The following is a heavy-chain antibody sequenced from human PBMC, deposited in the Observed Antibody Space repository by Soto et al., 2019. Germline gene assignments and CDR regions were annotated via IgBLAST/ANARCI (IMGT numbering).Heavy chain of an antibody. Sequence: ASVKVSCKASGYTFTGYYMHWVRQAPGQGLEWMGWINPNSGGTNYAQKFQGWVTMTRDTSISTAYMELSRLRSDDTAVYYCGRDLRLTIFGVVIDSYYGMDVWGQGTTVTVSS. J-gene: IGHJ6*02. CDR2: INPNSGGT. D-gene: IGHD3-3*01. CDR1: GYTFTGYY. CDR3: GRDLRLTIFGVVIDSYYGMDV. V-gene: IGHV1-2*04.